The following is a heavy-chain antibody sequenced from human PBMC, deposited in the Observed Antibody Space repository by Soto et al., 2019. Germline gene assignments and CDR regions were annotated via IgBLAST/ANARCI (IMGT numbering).Heavy chain of an antibody. D-gene: IGHD2-2*01. CDR3: ARPPPHYCSSTSCQGDS. CDR1: GYSFTSYW. V-gene: IGHV5-51*01. CDR2: IYPGDSDT. Sequence: GESLKISCKGSGYSFTSYWIGWVRQMPGKGLEWMGIIYPGDSDTRYSPSFQGQVTISADKSISTAYLQWSSLKASDTAMYYCARPPPHYCSSTSCQGDSWGQGTLVTVSS. J-gene: IGHJ5*01.